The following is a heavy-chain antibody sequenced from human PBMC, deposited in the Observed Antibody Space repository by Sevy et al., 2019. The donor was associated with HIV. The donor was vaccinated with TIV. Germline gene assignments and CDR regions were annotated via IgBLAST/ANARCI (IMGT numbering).Heavy chain of an antibody. CDR1: RSTFVSND. Sequence: ASVKVSCKASRSTFVSNDINWLRQAPGQGLEWVGWMRTNSGEVGYAQKFQGRVTMTRNISITTAYMELGRLRFDDTAVYYCAQGYYFTYWGQGTVVNVSS. V-gene: IGHV1-8*01. J-gene: IGHJ4*02. D-gene: IGHD3-22*01. CDR2: MRTNSGEV. CDR3: AQGYYFTY.